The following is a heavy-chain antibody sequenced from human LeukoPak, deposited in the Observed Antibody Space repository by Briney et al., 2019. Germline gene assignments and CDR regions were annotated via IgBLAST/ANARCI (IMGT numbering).Heavy chain of an antibody. D-gene: IGHD3-22*01. Sequence: GGSLRLSCAASGFTFSSYGMHWVRQAPGKGLEWVAVIWYDGSNKYYADSVKGRFTISRDNSKNTLYLQMNSLRAEDTAVYYCARSYYYDSSDTVDYWGQGTLVTVSS. CDR2: IWYDGSNK. J-gene: IGHJ4*02. CDR1: GFTFSSYG. CDR3: ARSYYYDSSDTVDY. V-gene: IGHV3-33*01.